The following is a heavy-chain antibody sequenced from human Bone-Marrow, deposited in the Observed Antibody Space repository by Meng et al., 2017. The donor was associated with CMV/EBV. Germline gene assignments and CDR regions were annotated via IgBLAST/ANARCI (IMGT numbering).Heavy chain of an antibody. Sequence: GGSISSGANYWRWIRRHPGEGLEWIRSIYCTGRTYYDPSLRSRVSMSVDTSKNHFSLILTSVTAADAAVYYCARDSDGYNSGFFDYWGLGTLVTVSS. D-gene: IGHD5-24*01. CDR2: IYCTGRT. CDR3: ARDSDGYNSGFFDY. V-gene: IGHV4-31*02. CDR1: GGSISSGANY. J-gene: IGHJ4*02.